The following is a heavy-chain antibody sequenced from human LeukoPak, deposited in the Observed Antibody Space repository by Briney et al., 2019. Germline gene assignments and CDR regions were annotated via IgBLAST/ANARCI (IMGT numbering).Heavy chain of an antibody. J-gene: IGHJ4*02. CDR3: AKLLGVSSSFVRYAFDY. CDR1: GFTFSSYA. Sequence: GGSLRLSCAASGFTFSSYAMSWVRQAPGKGLEWVSAISGNGGSMDYADSVKGRFTISRDTSKNTLYLQMNSLRAEDTAVYYCAKLLGVSSSFVRYAFDYWGQGTLVTVSS. V-gene: IGHV3-23*01. D-gene: IGHD3-9*01. CDR2: ISGNGGSM.